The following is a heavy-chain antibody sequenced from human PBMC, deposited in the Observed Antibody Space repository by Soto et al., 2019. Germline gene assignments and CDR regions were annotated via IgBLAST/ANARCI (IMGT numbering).Heavy chain of an antibody. CDR2: IGGSGGNT. Sequence: EVQLLESGGGLVQPGGSLRLSCAASGFIFNAYAMTWVRQAPGKGREWVSAIGGSGGNTYYAASVKGRFTISRDNSKDTVDLEMNRLRVDDTAVYVCARVASDYINSADHWGQGILVTVSS. D-gene: IGHD4-4*01. J-gene: IGHJ4*02. V-gene: IGHV3-23*01. CDR1: GFIFNAYA. CDR3: ARVASDYINSADH.